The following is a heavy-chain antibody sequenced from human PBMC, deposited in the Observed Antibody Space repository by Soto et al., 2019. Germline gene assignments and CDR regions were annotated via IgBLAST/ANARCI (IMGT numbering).Heavy chain of an antibody. CDR2: ISGSASST. CDR3: AKDLLLYDYVWASYGYEAFDM. V-gene: IGHV3-23*01. J-gene: IGHJ3*02. CDR1: GFTFSTYA. Sequence: GSRRLSCAASGFTFSTYAMSWVRQAPGKGLQWVSTISGSASSTYYADSVKGRFTIPRDNSKHPLYLQMNSLRAEDTAVYYCAKDLLLYDYVWASYGYEAFDMWGQGTMVTVSS. D-gene: IGHD3-16*01.